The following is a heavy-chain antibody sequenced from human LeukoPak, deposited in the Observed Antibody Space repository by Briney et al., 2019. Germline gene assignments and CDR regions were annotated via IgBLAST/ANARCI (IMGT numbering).Heavy chain of an antibody. CDR3: ARVAGRQYYDSSGYYSH. D-gene: IGHD3-22*01. Sequence: SETLSLTCAVYGGSFSGYYWSWIRQPPGKGLEWIGEINHSGSTNYNPSLKSRVTISVDTSKNQFSLKLSSVTAADTAVYYCARVAGRQYYDSSGYYSHWGQGTLVTVSS. CDR1: GGSFSGYY. V-gene: IGHV4-34*01. CDR2: INHSGST. J-gene: IGHJ4*02.